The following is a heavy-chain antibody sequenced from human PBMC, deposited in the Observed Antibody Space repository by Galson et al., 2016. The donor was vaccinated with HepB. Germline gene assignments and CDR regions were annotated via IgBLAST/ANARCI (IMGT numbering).Heavy chain of an antibody. J-gene: IGHJ4*02. D-gene: IGHD2-15*01. CDR2: INPFSGDT. CDR1: GYTFTDYW. CDR3: ARGWTVRPDY. V-gene: IGHV1-2*06. Sequence: SVKVSCKASGYTFTDYWLHWVRQAPGQGLEWVGRINPFSGDTKTAQKFQDRVTMTRDTSVSTGHMDLSRLTSDDTAVYFCARGWTVRPDYWGQGTLVTVSS.